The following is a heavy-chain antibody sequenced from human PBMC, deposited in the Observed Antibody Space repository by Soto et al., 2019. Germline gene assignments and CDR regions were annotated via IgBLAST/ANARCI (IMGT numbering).Heavy chain of an antibody. V-gene: IGHV1-69*13. CDR2: IIPIFGTA. CDR1: GGTFSSYA. Sequence: GASVKVSCKASGGTFSSYAISWVRQPPGQGLEWMGGIIPIFGTANYAQKFQGRVTITADESTSTAYMELSSLRSEDTAVYYCAKHDVDIVATSNYYYYGMDVWGQGTTVTVSS. CDR3: AKHDVDIVATSNYYYYGMDV. D-gene: IGHD5-12*01. J-gene: IGHJ6*02.